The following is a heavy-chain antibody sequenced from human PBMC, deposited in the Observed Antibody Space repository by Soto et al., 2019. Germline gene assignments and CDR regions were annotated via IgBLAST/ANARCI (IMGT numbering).Heavy chain of an antibody. V-gene: IGHV1-18*01. J-gene: IGHJ6*02. CDR3: ARDEPTSIVATTDIVYYYYYGMDV. Sequence: GASVKVSCKASGYTFTSYGISWVRQAPGQGLEWMGWISAYNGNTNYAQKLQGRVTMTTDTSTSTAYMELRSLRSDDTAVYYCARDEPTSIVATTDIVYYYYYGMDVWGQGTTVTVSS. CDR1: GYTFTSYG. D-gene: IGHD5-12*01. CDR2: ISAYNGNT.